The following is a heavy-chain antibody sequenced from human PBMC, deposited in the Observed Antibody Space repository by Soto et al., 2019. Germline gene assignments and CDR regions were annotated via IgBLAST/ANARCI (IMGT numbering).Heavy chain of an antibody. V-gene: IGHV4-4*02. CDR3: ARDVVRSSSHPDY. D-gene: IGHD6-13*01. CDR1: GGSISSSNW. CDR2: IYHSGST. J-gene: IGHJ4*02. Sequence: SETLSLTCAVSGGSISSSNWWSWVRQPPGKGLEWIGEIYHSGSTNYNPSLKSRVTISVDKSKNQFSLKLSSVTAADTAVYYCARDVVRSSSHPDYWGQGTLVTVSS.